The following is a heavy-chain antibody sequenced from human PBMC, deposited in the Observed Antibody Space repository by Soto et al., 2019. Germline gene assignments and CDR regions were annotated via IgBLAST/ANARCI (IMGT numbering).Heavy chain of an antibody. Sequence: GGSLRLSCAASGFTFSSYGMHWVRQAPGKGLEWAAVIWYDGSNKYYADSVKGRFTISRDNSKNTLYLQMNSLRAEDTAVYYCARGSGWLDCTFDYWGQGTLVTVSS. CDR3: ARGSGWLDCTFDY. CDR1: GFTFSSYG. D-gene: IGHD6-19*01. V-gene: IGHV3-33*01. CDR2: IWYDGSNK. J-gene: IGHJ4*02.